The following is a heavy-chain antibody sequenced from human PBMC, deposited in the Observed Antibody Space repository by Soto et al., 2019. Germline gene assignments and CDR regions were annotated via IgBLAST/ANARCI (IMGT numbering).Heavy chain of an antibody. Sequence: QVHLVQSGVVVKTPGASVKVSCQASGYTFFTYDISWVRQAPGQGLEWMGWISTYSGDTKYAQKFQGRVSMPTYPTTTLASRVLRRLSSAYPGVYFCARLLGPTTSEKWFDPWGQGMLVSVSS. CDR2: ISTYSGDT. J-gene: IGHJ5*02. CDR1: GYTFFTYD. D-gene: IGHD5-12*01. V-gene: IGHV1-18*01. CDR3: ARLLGPTTSEKWFDP.